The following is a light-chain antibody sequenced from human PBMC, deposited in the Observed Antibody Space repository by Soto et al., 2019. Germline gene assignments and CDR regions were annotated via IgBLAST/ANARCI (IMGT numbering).Light chain of an antibody. CDR2: DNS. CDR3: QSYDSSLSGWV. Sequence: QSALTQPPSVSGAPGQTVTISCTGSSSNIGAGYDVHWYQQLPGKAPKLLIYDNSNRPSGVPDRFSGSKSGTSASLAITGLQDADEADYYCQSYDSSLSGWVFGGGTKLTVL. V-gene: IGLV1-40*01. CDR1: SSNIGAGYD. J-gene: IGLJ3*02.